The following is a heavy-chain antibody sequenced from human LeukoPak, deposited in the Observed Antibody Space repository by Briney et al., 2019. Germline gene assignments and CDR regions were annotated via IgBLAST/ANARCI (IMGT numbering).Heavy chain of an antibody. CDR3: ARDGGQWLAECDY. Sequence: PAGGSLRLSCAAAGFTFSNFWMSWVRQAPGKELEWVANIKQDGSEKYYVDSVKGRFTISRDNAKNSLYLQMNSLRAEDTAVYYCARDGGQWLAECDYWGQGTLVTVSS. J-gene: IGHJ4*02. D-gene: IGHD6-19*01. V-gene: IGHV3-7*01. CDR1: GFTFSNFW. CDR2: IKQDGSEK.